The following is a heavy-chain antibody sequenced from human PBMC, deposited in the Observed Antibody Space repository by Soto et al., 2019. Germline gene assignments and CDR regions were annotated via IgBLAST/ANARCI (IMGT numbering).Heavy chain of an antibody. J-gene: IGHJ4*02. D-gene: IGHD3-16*01. CDR3: TRDVFWGVNPPYFDY. CDR2: INSDGSRT. V-gene: IGHV3-74*01. CDR1: GFTFSSYW. Sequence: EVQLVESGGGLVQPGGSLRLSCAASGFTFSSYWMHWVRQAPGKGLVWVSRINSDGSRTRYADSVKGRLTISRDNAKYTLYLQNNSQRAKDTAGYDCTRDVFWGVNPPYFDYWGQGTLVTVSS.